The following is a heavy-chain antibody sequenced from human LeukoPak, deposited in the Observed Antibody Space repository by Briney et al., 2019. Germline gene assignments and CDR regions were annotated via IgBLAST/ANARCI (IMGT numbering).Heavy chain of an antibody. D-gene: IGHD1-14*01. CDR2: VWSDGSNR. CDR1: GFTFNTYG. V-gene: IGHV3-33*06. J-gene: IGHJ4*02. CDR3: AKSNTESQTTVGD. Sequence: GGSLRLSCAASGFTFNTYGMHWVRQAPGKGLEGIAVVWSDGSNRFYADSVEGRFTISRDNSKNTLYLQMNSLRAEDTAVYYCAKSNTESQTTVGDWGQETLVSVSS.